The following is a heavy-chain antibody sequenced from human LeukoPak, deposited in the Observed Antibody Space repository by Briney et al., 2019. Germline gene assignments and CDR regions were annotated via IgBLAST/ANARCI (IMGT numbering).Heavy chain of an antibody. CDR1: GFTFSDYY. J-gene: IGHJ5*02. CDR3: AREGGFYSRYNWFDP. Sequence: QTGGSLRLSCAASGFTFSDYYMSWVRQAPGKGLEWVAVIWYDGSNKYYADSVKGRFTISRDNSKNTLYLQMNSLRAEDTAVYYCAREGGFYSRYNWFDPWGQGTLVTVSS. V-gene: IGHV3-33*08. CDR2: IWYDGSNK. D-gene: IGHD4-11*01.